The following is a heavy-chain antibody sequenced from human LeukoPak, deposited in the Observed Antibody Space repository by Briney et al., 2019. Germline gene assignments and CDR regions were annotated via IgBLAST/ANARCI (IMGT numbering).Heavy chain of an antibody. CDR3: ARQGGDEVFDY. CDR1: GGSINSTDYY. J-gene: IGHJ4*02. D-gene: IGHD2-21*01. Sequence: SQTLSLTCTVSGGSINSTDYYWSWVRQAAGKGPEWIGRIYSTGITKYNPSLKSRVIISVDTSKNQFTLKLNSVTAADTAVYYCARQGGDEVFDYWGQGTLVTVSS. CDR2: IYSTGIT. V-gene: IGHV4-61*02.